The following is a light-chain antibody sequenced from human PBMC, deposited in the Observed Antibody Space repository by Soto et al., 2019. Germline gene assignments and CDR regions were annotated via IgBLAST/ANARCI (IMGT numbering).Light chain of an antibody. Sequence: GDRVTITCRASQDISSYLAWYQQKPGKAPNLLIYAASTLQSGVPSRFSGSGSVTQFTLTISSLQPEDFATYYCQQLRSYPQTFGQGTKVDIK. CDR2: AAS. CDR3: QQLRSYPQT. V-gene: IGKV1-9*01. CDR1: QDISSY. J-gene: IGKJ1*01.